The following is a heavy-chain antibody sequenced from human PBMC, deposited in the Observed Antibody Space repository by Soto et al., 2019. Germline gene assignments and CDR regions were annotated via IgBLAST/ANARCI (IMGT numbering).Heavy chain of an antibody. J-gene: IGHJ4*02. CDR3: AREFWSGPFEY. CDR1: GFTFSSYG. Sequence: GGSLRLSCAASGFTFSSYGMHWVRQAPGKGLEWVAVIWDDGSNKNYADSVKGRFTISRDNSKNTLYLQMNSLRAEDTAVYYCAREFWSGPFEYWGQGTLVTVSS. CDR2: IWDDGSNK. V-gene: IGHV3-33*01. D-gene: IGHD3-3*01.